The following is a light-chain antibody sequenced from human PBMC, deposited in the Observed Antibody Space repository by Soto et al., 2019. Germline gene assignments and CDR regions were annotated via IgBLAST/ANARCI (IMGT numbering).Light chain of an antibody. CDR3: SSYAGNSRYV. CDR1: SGDVGRYNY. Sequence: QSALTQPPSASGSPGQSVTISCTGTSGDVGRYNYISWYQQRPGKAPKLIIYEVSKRPSGVPDRLSGFKYGNTASLTVSGLQAEDEADYYCSSYAGNSRYVFGTGTKVTVL. V-gene: IGLV2-8*01. J-gene: IGLJ1*01. CDR2: EVS.